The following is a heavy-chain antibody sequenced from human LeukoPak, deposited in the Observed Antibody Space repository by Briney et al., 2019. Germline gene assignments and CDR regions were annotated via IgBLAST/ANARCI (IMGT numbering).Heavy chain of an antibody. D-gene: IGHD6-13*01. Sequence: ASVTVSFKASGYTFTIYDINWVRQATGQGLEWMGWMNPNSGNTGYAQKFQGRVTITRNTSISTAYMELSSLRSEDTAVYYCARGGSSSYYYCYYYMDVWGKGTTVTVSS. CDR3: ARGGSSSYYYCYYYMDV. V-gene: IGHV1-8*03. J-gene: IGHJ6*03. CDR1: GYTFTIYD. CDR2: MNPNSGNT.